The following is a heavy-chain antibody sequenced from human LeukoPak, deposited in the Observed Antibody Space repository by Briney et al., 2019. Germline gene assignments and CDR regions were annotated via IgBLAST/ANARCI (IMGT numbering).Heavy chain of an antibody. CDR2: ISSSGSTI. D-gene: IGHD3-22*01. CDR1: GFTFSDYY. Sequence: GGSLRLSCAASGFTFSDYYMSWIRQAPGKGLERVSYISSSGSTIYYADSVKGRFTISRDNAKNSLYLQMNSLRAQDTAMYYCARYYYDSSGYYYKDYWGQGTLVTVSS. J-gene: IGHJ4*02. CDR3: ARYYYDSSGYYYKDY. V-gene: IGHV3-11*04.